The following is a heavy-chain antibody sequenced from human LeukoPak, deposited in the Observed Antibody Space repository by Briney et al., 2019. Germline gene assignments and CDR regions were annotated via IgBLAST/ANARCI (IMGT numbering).Heavy chain of an antibody. Sequence: DSVKVSCTASGYTFTSYYMHWVRQAPGQGLESMGIIMPSGGIPSYAQKFQGRVTMTRATSTSTFDMELSSLRSEDTAVYYFARDLGELLHTAMGYWGQGTLVIVSS. J-gene: IGHJ4*02. CDR3: ARDLGELLHTAMGY. D-gene: IGHD3-10*01. CDR1: GYTFTSYY. V-gene: IGHV1-46*01. CDR2: IMPSGGIP.